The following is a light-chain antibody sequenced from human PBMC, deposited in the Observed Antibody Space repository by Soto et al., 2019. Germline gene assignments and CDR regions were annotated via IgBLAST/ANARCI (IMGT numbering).Light chain of an antibody. CDR1: EIVGVND. CDR3: EQYDGSVLT. J-gene: IGKJ4*01. Sequence: EILLMHSPGTLSLSPGERATLSCSDSEIVGVNDSTWYQQKPHQAPRLLIYGASTRATGIPDRFSGSGSGTDFTLTISRLEPEDFAVSYCEQYDGSVLTFGGGNKVEIK. CDR2: GAS. V-gene: IGKV3-20*01.